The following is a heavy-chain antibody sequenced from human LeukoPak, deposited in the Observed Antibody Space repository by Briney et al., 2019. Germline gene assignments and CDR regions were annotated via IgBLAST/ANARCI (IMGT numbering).Heavy chain of an antibody. J-gene: IGHJ4*02. D-gene: IGHD3-22*01. CDR1: GGSISSYY. V-gene: IGHV4-59*08. CDR2: IYYSGST. CDR3: ARIPTRYYYETSGYPDY. Sequence: SETLSLTCTVSGGSISSYYWSWIRQPPGKGLEWIAYIYYSGSTNYNPSLKTRVTISVVTSKNRFSLRLRSVTAADTAVYYCARIPTRYYYETSGYPDYWGQGTLVTVSS.